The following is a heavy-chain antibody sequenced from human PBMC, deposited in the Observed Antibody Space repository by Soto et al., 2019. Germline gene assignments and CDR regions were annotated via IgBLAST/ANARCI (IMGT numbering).Heavy chain of an antibody. CDR2: INHSGST. Sequence: QVQLQLWGAGLLKPSETLSLTCAVYGGPFSGYHWSWIRQPPGKGLEWIGKINHSGSTNYNPSLKSRVTISVDTSKNQFSLKLSSVTAADTAVYYCASGPSNFEYWDQGTLVTVSS. CDR3: ASGPSNFEY. D-gene: IGHD4-4*01. V-gene: IGHV4-34*01. J-gene: IGHJ4*02. CDR1: GGPFSGYH.